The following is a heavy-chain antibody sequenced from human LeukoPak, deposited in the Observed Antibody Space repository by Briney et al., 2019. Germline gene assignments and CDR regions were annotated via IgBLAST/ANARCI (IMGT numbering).Heavy chain of an antibody. CDR1: GGTFSSYT. CDR2: IIPILGIA. V-gene: IGHV1-69*10. J-gene: IGHJ4*02. D-gene: IGHD3-3*01. CDR3: ARDLWSGCFDY. Sequence: SVKVSCKASGGTFSSYTMSWVRQAPGQGLEWMGWIIPILGIAKYAQKFQGRVTMTADKSTSTAYMELSSLRSEDTAVYYCARDLWSGCFDYWGQGTLVTVSS.